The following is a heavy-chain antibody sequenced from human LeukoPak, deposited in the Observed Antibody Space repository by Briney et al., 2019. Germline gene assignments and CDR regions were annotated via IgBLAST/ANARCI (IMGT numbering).Heavy chain of an antibody. CDR3: ARHIYSGSDCYYLDS. J-gene: IGHJ4*02. CDR2: IYYSGST. D-gene: IGHD2-21*02. CDR1: GGYIISRSHY. Sequence: SETLSLTCTVSGGYIISRSHYWGWIRQPPGKGLEWIGYIYYSGSTDYNPSLKSRVTISVDASKNQFSLKLSSVTAADTAVYYCARHIYSGSDCYYLDSWGQGTLVTVSS. V-gene: IGHV4-61*05.